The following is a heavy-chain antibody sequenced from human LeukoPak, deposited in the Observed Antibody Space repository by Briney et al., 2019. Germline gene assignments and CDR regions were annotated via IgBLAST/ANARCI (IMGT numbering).Heavy chain of an antibody. Sequence: SETLSLTCTVSGYSISSSSYYWGWIRQPPGKGLEWIGSIYYSGSTYYNPSLKSRVTISVDTSKNQFSLKLSSVTAADTAVYYCARSLVVFGVVKDRGAFDIWGQGTMVTVSS. CDR1: GYSISSSSYY. J-gene: IGHJ3*02. V-gene: IGHV4-39*07. CDR3: ARSLVVFGVVKDRGAFDI. CDR2: IYYSGST. D-gene: IGHD3-3*01.